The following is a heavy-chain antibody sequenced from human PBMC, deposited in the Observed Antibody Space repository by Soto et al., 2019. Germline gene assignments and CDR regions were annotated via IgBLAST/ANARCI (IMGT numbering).Heavy chain of an antibody. CDR2: IYWNGEK. Sequence: QITLKESGPTLVRPTQTLTLTCTVSGFSLRTDAVGVAWIRQSPGKALEWLGIIYWNGEKRYKSSLQTRLTIPRDTSKNQVVLTMTDMAPLDTATYFCAHRIAAPGRTLDYWGQGDLVTVSS. CDR3: AHRIAAPGRTLDY. D-gene: IGHD6-13*01. J-gene: IGHJ4*02. CDR1: GFSLRTDAVG. V-gene: IGHV2-5*01.